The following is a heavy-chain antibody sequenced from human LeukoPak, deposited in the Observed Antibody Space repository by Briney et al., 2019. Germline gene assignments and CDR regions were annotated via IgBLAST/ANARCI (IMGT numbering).Heavy chain of an antibody. Sequence: GGSLRLSCAASGFTFSTYAMTWVRQAPGKGLEWVAVISYDGSNKYYADSVKGRFTISRDNSKNTLYLQMNSLRAEDTAVYYCARAMGTQGSYWGQGTLVTVSS. D-gene: IGHD3-10*01. V-gene: IGHV3-30*01. CDR3: ARAMGTQGSY. CDR2: ISYDGSNK. CDR1: GFTFSTYA. J-gene: IGHJ4*02.